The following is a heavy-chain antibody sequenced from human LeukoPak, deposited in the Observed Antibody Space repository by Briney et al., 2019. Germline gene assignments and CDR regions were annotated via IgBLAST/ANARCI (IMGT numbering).Heavy chain of an antibody. CDR1: GYTFTSYY. Sequence: ASVKVSCKASGYTFTSYYMHWVRQAPGQGLEWMGIINPSGGSTSYAQKFQGRVTMTRDTSTSTDYMELSSLRSEDTAVYYCATQEAAAGTLGNWGQGTLVTVSS. D-gene: IGHD6-13*01. J-gene: IGHJ4*02. CDR3: ATQEAAAGTLGN. CDR2: INPSGGST. V-gene: IGHV1-46*01.